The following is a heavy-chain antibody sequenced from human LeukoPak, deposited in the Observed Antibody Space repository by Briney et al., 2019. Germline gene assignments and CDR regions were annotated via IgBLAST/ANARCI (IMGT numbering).Heavy chain of an antibody. V-gene: IGHV3-23*01. D-gene: IGHD5-18*01. CDR1: GFTFTNYE. CDR3: GKGNTASRPGFVD. Sequence: GGSLRLSCAASGFTFTNYEMSWVRQAPGKGLEWLSSISGSGDSVFYADSVKGRFTISRDNSLNTLHPQMNSLRAEDTAFYYCGKGNTASRPGFVDWGQGTLVTVSS. J-gene: IGHJ4*02. CDR2: ISGSGDSV.